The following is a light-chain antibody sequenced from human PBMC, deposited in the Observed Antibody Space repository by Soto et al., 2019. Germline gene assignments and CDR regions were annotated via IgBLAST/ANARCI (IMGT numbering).Light chain of an antibody. J-gene: IGKJ2*01. CDR1: QSIGSW. CDR2: KAT. Sequence: DIQMTQSPSTLSASVGDGVTITCRASQSIGSWLAWYQQKPGKAPKLLIYKATNLQSGVPSRFSVSVSGTDFSLTISSLQPVDSATYFCQQYNDFQYTFGPGTKLEI. V-gene: IGKV1-5*03. CDR3: QQYNDFQYT.